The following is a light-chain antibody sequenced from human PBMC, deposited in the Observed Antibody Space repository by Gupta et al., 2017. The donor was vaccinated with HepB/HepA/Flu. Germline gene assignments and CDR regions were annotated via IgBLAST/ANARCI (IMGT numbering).Light chain of an antibody. Sequence: VLTQSPATLSLSPGERATLSCRASQSVSSYLAWYQQKPGQAPRLLIYDASNRATGIPARFSGSGSGTDFTLTISSLEPEDFAVYYCQQRSNWPPSFGQGTRLEIK. CDR1: QSVSSY. CDR3: QQRSNWPPS. CDR2: DAS. J-gene: IGKJ5*01. V-gene: IGKV3-11*01.